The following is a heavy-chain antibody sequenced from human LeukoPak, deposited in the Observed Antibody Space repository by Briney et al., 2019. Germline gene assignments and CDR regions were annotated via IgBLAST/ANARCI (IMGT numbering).Heavy chain of an antibody. CDR2: ISWNSGSI. CDR1: GFTFDDYA. D-gene: IGHD2-2*01. J-gene: IGHJ6*02. Sequence: PGGSLRLSCAASGFTFDDYAMRWVRQAPGKGLEWVSGISWNSGSIGYADSVKGRFTISRDNAKNSLYLQMNSLRAEDTALYYCAKGPAAMFYYGMDVWGQGTTVTVSS. CDR3: AKGPAAMFYYGMDV. V-gene: IGHV3-9*01.